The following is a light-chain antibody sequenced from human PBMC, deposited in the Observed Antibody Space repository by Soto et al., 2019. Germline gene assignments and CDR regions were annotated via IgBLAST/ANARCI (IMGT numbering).Light chain of an antibody. J-gene: IGKJ2*01. CDR1: QDISNY. CDR2: DAS. CDR3: QQYDNPFT. Sequence: DIQMTQSPSSLSASVGDRVTITCQASQDISNYLNWYQQKPGKAPKLLIYDASNLETGVPSRFSGGGSGTDFTFTISSLQPEGIATYYCQQYDNPFTFGQGTKLEIK. V-gene: IGKV1-33*01.